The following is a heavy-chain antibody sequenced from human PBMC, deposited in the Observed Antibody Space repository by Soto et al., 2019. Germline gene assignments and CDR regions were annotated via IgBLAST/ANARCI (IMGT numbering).Heavy chain of an antibody. CDR1: GGSISSYY. J-gene: IGHJ3*02. CDR3: ARRVRPGITGTTEKNAFDI. D-gene: IGHD1-7*01. V-gene: IGHV4-59*08. Sequence: SETLSLTCTVSGGSISSYYWSWIRQPPGKGLEWIGYIYYSGSTNYNSSLKSRVTISVDTSKNQFSLKLSSVTAADTAVYYCARRVRPGITGTTEKNAFDIWGQGTMVTVSS. CDR2: IYYSGST.